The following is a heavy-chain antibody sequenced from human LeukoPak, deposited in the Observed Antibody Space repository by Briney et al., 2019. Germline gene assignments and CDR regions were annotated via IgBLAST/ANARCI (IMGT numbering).Heavy chain of an antibody. J-gene: IGHJ4*02. Sequence: PSETLSLTCTVSGGSISSSSYYWGWIRQPPGKGLEWIGSIYYSGSTYYNPSLKSRVTISVDTSKNQFSLKLSSVTAADTAVYYCARDKNYFDYWGQGTLVTVSS. CDR1: GGSISSSSYY. CDR3: ARDKNYFDY. V-gene: IGHV4-39*07. CDR2: IYYSGST.